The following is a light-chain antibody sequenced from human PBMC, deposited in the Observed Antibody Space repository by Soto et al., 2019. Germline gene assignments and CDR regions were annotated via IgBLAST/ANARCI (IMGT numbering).Light chain of an antibody. CDR3: QQYGSSPPPIT. V-gene: IGKV3-20*01. Sequence: EIVFTQSPGTLSLSPGERSTLSCRASQSVSSSYLAWYQQKPGQAPRLLLYGASSMATGIPDKFSGSGSGTDFTLTISRLEPEDFAVYYCQQYGSSPPPITFGQGTRLEIK. CDR2: GAS. J-gene: IGKJ5*01. CDR1: QSVSSSY.